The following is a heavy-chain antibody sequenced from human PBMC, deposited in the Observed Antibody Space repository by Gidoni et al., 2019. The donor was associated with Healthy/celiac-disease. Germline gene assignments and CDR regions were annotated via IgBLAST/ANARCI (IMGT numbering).Heavy chain of an antibody. D-gene: IGHD3-22*01. Sequence: QVQLQESGPGLVKPSETLSLTCTVSGGSISSYYWSWIRQPPGKGLEWIGYIYYSGSTNYNPSLKIRVTISVDTSKNQFSLKLSSVTAADTAVYYCARSLYYYDSSGYYYEIFDYWGQGTLVTVSS. V-gene: IGHV4-59*01. CDR2: IYYSGST. CDR1: GGSISSYY. CDR3: ARSLYYYDSSGYYYEIFDY. J-gene: IGHJ4*02.